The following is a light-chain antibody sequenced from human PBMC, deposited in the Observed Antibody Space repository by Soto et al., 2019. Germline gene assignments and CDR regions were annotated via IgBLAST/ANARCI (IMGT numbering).Light chain of an antibody. CDR1: QDITNY. CDR3: QQAYSFPIT. Sequence: DIQMTQSPSSLSASVGDRVTITCQASQDITNYLNWYQQKPGRAPRLLLYDASSLQSGVPSRFSGSGSGTDFTLTINSLQPEDFATYYCQQAYSFPITFGQGTRLEIK. CDR2: DAS. V-gene: IGKV1-12*01. J-gene: IGKJ5*01.